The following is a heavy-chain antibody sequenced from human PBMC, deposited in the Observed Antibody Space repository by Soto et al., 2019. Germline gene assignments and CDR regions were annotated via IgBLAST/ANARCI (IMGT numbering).Heavy chain of an antibody. D-gene: IGHD3-9*01. Sequence: EVQLVESGGDLVQPGGSLRLSCAASGFTFSTYWMHWVRQAPGKGLLWVSRIKTDGTYATYADSVKGRFTISRDNAKNTLYLQMNNLRVGDTAVYYCTRKTPPTGMEVWGQGATVTVSS. CDR2: IKTDGTYA. CDR3: TRKTPPTGMEV. CDR1: GFTFSTYW. J-gene: IGHJ6*02. V-gene: IGHV3-74*01.